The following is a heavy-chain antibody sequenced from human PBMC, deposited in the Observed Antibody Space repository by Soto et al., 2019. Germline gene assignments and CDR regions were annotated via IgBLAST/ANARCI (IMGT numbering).Heavy chain of an antibody. CDR3: ARKRSRYDRRGYYRPDY. D-gene: IGHD3-22*01. CDR1: GDTFSNYA. V-gene: IGHV1-69*06. CDR2: IIPILGTP. Sequence: QVQLVQSGAEVKKPGSSVKVSCKASGDTFSNYAISWVRQSPGQGLEWMGGIIPILGTPSYAQKFQGRVTITADKSTSTAYMELSSLRSEDTAVYYCARKRSRYDRRGYYRPDYWGQGTLVTVSS. J-gene: IGHJ4*02.